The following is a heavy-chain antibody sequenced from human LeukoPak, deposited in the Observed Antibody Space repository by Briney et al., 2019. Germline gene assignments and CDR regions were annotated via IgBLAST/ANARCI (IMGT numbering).Heavy chain of an antibody. CDR1: GFTFDDYG. V-gene: IGHV3-20*04. D-gene: IGHD6-13*01. CDR3: ARVLYSSSWYSTGVFDY. J-gene: IGHJ4*02. Sequence: PGGSLRLSCAASGFTFDDYGMSWVRQAPGKGLEWVSGINWNGGSAGYADSVKGQFTISRDNAKNSLYLQMNSLRAEDTALYYCARVLYSSSWYSTGVFDYWGQGTLVTVSS. CDR2: INWNGGSA.